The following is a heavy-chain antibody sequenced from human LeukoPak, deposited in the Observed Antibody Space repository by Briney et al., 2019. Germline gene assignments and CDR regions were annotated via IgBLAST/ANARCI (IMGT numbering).Heavy chain of an antibody. Sequence: PAEPLTLPRTVSGGSISRDYWRWIRQPPGKGLECIGCIYHSGSTNYNAPLKSRVTISVDTSKNQFSLKLSSVTAADTAVYYCARDQGYYDSSGYSLSLFDYWGQASLVSVSS. J-gene: IGHJ4*01. CDR2: IYHSGST. V-gene: IGHV4-59*01. CDR3: ARDQGYYDSSGYSLSLFDY. CDR1: GGSISRDY. D-gene: IGHD3-22*01.